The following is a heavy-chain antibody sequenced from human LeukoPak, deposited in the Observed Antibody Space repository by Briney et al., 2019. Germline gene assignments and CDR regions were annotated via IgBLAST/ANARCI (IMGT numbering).Heavy chain of an antibody. CDR2: IYFSGSI. J-gene: IGHJ4*02. V-gene: IGHV4-59*01. CDR1: GGSISSYS. D-gene: IGHD5-12*01. CDR3: ARARRGYFDY. Sequence: SETLSLTCTVSGGSISSYSWRWIWQPPRTGLEWIGYIYFSGSINYNPSLKSRVTISVATSKNHFSLKLSSVTAADTAVYYCARARRGYFDYWGQGTLVTVSS.